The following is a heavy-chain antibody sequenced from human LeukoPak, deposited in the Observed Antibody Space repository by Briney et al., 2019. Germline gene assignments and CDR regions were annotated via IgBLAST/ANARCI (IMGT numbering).Heavy chain of an antibody. D-gene: IGHD3-22*01. V-gene: IGHV1-18*01. CDR3: ARDYYDSSGYPPGGYYFDY. J-gene: IGHJ4*02. CDR2: ISAYNGNT. Sequence: GASVTVPFTSSGYTFTIYGISWVRQAHGQGLEWMGWISAYNGNTNYAQKLQGRVTITTDTSTSTAYMELRSLRSDDTAVYYCARDYYDSSGYPPGGYYFDYWGQGTLVTVSS. CDR1: GYTFTIYG.